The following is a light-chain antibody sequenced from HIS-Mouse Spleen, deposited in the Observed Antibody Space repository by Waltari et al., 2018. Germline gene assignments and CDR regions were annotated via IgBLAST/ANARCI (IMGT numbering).Light chain of an antibody. CDR1: QGISSY. CDR2: AAS. V-gene: IGKV1-9*01. J-gene: IGKJ1*01. Sequence: DIQLTQSPSFLSASVGDRVTITCRASQGISSYVAWYQQKPVNAPKLLIYAASTLPSGVPSRFSGSGSGTEFTLTISSLQPEDFATYYCQQLNSYPPTFGQGTKVEIK. CDR3: QQLNSYPPT.